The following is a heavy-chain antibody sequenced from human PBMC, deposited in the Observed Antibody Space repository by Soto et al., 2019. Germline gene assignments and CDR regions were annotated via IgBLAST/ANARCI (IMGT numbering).Heavy chain of an antibody. V-gene: IGHV4-4*02. CDR1: GDSISGSQW. J-gene: IGHJ5*02. CDR3: TRAERFPRSWFDP. CDR2: IPHTGTT. D-gene: IGHD3-10*01. Sequence: SETLSLTCAVSGDSISGSQWWSWVRLPPGKGLEWIGEIPHTGTTNYNPSLKSRVTMSVDKPKNQFSLNLTSVTAADTAMYFCTRAERFPRSWFDPWGQGTQVTVSS.